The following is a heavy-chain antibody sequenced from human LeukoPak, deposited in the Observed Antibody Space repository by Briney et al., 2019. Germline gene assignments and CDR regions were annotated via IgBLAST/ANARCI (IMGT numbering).Heavy chain of an antibody. CDR3: AKGSDSSGYYDDY. V-gene: IGHV3-33*06. CDR1: GFTFSGSA. Sequence: PGGSLRLSCAASGFTFSGSAMHWVRQASGKGLEWVAVIWYDGSNKYYADSVKGRFTISRDNSKNTLYLQMNSLRAEDTAVYYCAKGSDSSGYYDDYWGQGTLVTVSS. D-gene: IGHD3-22*01. CDR2: IWYDGSNK. J-gene: IGHJ4*02.